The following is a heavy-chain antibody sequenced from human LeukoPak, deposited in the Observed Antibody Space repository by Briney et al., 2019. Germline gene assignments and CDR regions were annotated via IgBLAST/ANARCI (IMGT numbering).Heavy chain of an antibody. V-gene: IGHV3-11*01. J-gene: IGHJ5*02. D-gene: IGHD2-15*01. Sequence: GGSLRLSCAVSGFNFNDYYMTWIRQAPGKGLEWVSYISSRSRTIYYADSVKGRFTISRDNAKSSLYLQMNSLRVEDTAVYYCARDIDCSGGSCSGRFDPWGQGTLVTVSS. CDR2: ISSRSRTI. CDR1: GFNFNDYY. CDR3: ARDIDCSGGSCSGRFDP.